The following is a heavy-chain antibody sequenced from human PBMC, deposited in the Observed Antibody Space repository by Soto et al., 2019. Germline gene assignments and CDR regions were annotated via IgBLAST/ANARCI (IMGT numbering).Heavy chain of an antibody. D-gene: IGHD3-16*02. J-gene: IGHJ6*02. Sequence: KPSETLSLTCTVSGGSISSGDYYRSWIRQPPGKGLEWIGYIYYSGSTYYNPSLKSRVTISVDTSKNQFSLKLSSVTAADTAVYYCARDRPLNTFGGVIVRYYYGMDVSGQGTTVTV. CDR1: GGSISSGDYY. CDR2: IYYSGST. V-gene: IGHV4-30-4*01. CDR3: ARDRPLNTFGGVIVRYYYGMDV.